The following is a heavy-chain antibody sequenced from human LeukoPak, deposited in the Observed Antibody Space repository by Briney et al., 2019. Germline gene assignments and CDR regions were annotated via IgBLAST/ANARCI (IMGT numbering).Heavy chain of an antibody. CDR2: ISWNSGSI. CDR3: AKESYGGGPCDY. Sequence: GRSLRLSCAASGFTFDDYAMHWVRQAPGQGLEWVSGISWNSGSIVYAGSVKGRFTISRDNAKNSLYLQMNSLRAEDTASYYCAKESYGGGPCDYWGQGTLVTVSS. CDR1: GFTFDDYA. D-gene: IGHD4/OR15-4a*01. J-gene: IGHJ4*02. V-gene: IGHV3-9*01.